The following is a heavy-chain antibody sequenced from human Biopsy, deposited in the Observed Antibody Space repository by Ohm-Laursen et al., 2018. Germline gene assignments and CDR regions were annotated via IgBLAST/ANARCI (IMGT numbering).Heavy chain of an antibody. CDR2: NIPILGTG. CDR1: GGTFSNYG. D-gene: IGHD3-10*01. CDR3: STVNSPLYYGSGNGGAVY. J-gene: IGHJ4*02. V-gene: IGHV1-69*06. Sequence: GASVKVSCKAPGGTFSNYGVNWVRQAPGQGLEWLGGNIPILGTGNYAQKFQDRVTVAADTSTSTATMELRSLRSDDTAVYYCSTVNSPLYYGSGNGGAVYWGQGTQVTVSS.